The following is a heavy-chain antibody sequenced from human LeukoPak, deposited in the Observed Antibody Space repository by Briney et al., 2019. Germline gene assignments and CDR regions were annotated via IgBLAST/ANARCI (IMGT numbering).Heavy chain of an antibody. Sequence: SETLSLTCAVYGGSFSGYYWSWIRQPPGKGLEWIGEINHSGSTNYNPPLKSRVTISVDTSKNQFSLKLSSVTAADTAVYYCARSVRYYGSGSYYSTPLFDYWGQGTLVTVSS. CDR2: INHSGST. V-gene: IGHV4-34*01. CDR3: ARSVRYYGSGSYYSTPLFDY. CDR1: GGSFSGYY. J-gene: IGHJ4*02. D-gene: IGHD3-10*01.